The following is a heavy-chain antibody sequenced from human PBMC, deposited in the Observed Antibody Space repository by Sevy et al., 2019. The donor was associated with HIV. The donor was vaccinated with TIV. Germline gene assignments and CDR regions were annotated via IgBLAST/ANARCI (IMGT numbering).Heavy chain of an antibody. Sequence: SENLSLTCAVSGGSISSGGYSWSWIRQPPGKGLEWIGYIYHSGSTYYNPSLKSRVTISVDRSKSQFSLKLSSETAADTAVYYCARVARGDYYGSASYNWFDPWGQGTLVTVSS. D-gene: IGHD3-10*01. V-gene: IGHV4-30-2*01. CDR3: ARVARGDYYGSASYNWFDP. J-gene: IGHJ5*02. CDR2: IYHSGST. CDR1: GGSISSGGYS.